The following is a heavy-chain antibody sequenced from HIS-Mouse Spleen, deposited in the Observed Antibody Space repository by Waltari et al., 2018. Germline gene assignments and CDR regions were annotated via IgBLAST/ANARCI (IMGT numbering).Heavy chain of an antibody. CDR2: IYYSGST. Sequence: QVQLQESGPGLVKPSPTLSLTCTVSGGSLSSDGYSWSWVPQHPGRGLEWIVYIYYSGSTYYNPSLKSRVTISVDTSKNQFSLKLSSVTAADTAVYYCARSPYYDFWSGYSDNWFDPWGQGTLVTVSS. V-gene: IGHV4-31*03. CDR3: ARSPYYDFWSGYSDNWFDP. J-gene: IGHJ5*02. D-gene: IGHD3-3*01. CDR1: GGSLSSDGYS.